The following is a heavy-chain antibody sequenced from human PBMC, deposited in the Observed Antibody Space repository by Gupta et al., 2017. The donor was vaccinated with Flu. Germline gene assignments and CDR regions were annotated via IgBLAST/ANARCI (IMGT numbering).Heavy chain of an antibody. Sequence: QVQLVQSGGGVVQPGKSVRLSCAASGFTFRNYGIPWVRQAPGKGLEWIALISYDGNNKYYVDSVRGRFTVSRDNSNNTLYLQMNSLRADDTALYFCARENTVTSNYYYYGVDVWSQGTTVTVS. J-gene: IGHJ6*01. V-gene: IGHV3-33*01. D-gene: IGHD4-17*01. CDR2: ISYDGNNK. CDR3: ARENTVTSNYYYYGVDV. CDR1: GFTFRNYG.